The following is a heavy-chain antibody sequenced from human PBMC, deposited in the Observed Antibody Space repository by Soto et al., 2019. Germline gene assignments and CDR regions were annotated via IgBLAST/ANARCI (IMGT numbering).Heavy chain of an antibody. V-gene: IGHV3-21*01. J-gene: IGHJ6*02. D-gene: IGHD5-12*01. CDR1: GFTFSSYS. CDR2: ISSSSSYI. Sequence: GGSLRLSCAASGFTFSSYSMNWVRQAPGKGLEWVSSISSSSSYIYYADSVKGRFTISRDNAKNSLYLQMNSLRAEDTAVYYCARALVSLYSGYDSGYSGYYYGMDVWGQGTTVTVSS. CDR3: ARALVSLYSGYDSGYSGYYYGMDV.